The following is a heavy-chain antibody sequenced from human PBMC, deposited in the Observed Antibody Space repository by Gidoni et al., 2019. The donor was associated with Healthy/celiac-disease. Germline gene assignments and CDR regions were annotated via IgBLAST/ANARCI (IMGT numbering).Heavy chain of an antibody. CDR2: ISSSSSTI. J-gene: IGHJ6*03. CDR1: GFTFSSYS. Sequence: EVQLVASGGGLVQPGGSVRLSCAASGFTFSSYSMNWVRQAPGKGLGWVSYISSSSSTIYYADSVKGRFTISRDNAKNSLCLQMNSLRSDDTAVYYCARAAAGPKYYYYYYYMDVWGKGTTVTVSS. V-gene: IGHV3-48*01. D-gene: IGHD6-13*01. CDR3: ARAAAGPKYYYYYYYMDV.